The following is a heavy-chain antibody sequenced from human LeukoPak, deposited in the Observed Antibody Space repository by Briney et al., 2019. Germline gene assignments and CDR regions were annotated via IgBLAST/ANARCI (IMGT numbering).Heavy chain of an antibody. D-gene: IGHD1-26*01. J-gene: IGHJ4*02. Sequence: GGSLRLSCAASGFTFSSYGMHWVRQAPGKGLEWVAVISYDGRNKYYADSVKGRFTISRDNSKNTLYLQMNSLRAEDTAVYYCAKDSTGGIVGATVYWGRGTLVTVSS. CDR2: ISYDGRNK. CDR1: GFTFSSYG. CDR3: AKDSTGGIVGATVY. V-gene: IGHV3-30*18.